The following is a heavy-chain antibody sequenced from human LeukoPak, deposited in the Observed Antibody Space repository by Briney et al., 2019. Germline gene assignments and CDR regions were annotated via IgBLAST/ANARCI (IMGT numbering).Heavy chain of an antibody. CDR3: AKVVAGYSSSWIPPYFDY. CDR1: GFTFSTYA. J-gene: IGHJ4*02. Sequence: GGSLRLSCAASGFTFSTYAMSWVRQAPGKGPEWVSGISGSGGSTYYADSVKGRFTISRDNSKNTLYLQMNSLRAEDTAVYYCAKVVAGYSSSWIPPYFDYWGQGTLVTVSS. D-gene: IGHD6-13*01. V-gene: IGHV3-23*01. CDR2: ISGSGGST.